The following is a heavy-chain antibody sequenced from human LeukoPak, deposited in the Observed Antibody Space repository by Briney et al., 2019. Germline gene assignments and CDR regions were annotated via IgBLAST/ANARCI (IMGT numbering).Heavy chain of an antibody. CDR1: GFTFRNAW. CDR3: TTESSGISYWDY. J-gene: IGHJ4*02. V-gene: IGHV3-15*01. D-gene: IGHD3-22*01. Sequence: PGGSLRPSCAASGFTFRNAWMSWVRQAPGKGLEWVGRIKSKNDGGTTDYAAPVKGRFTISRDDSKNTLYLQMDSLKTEDTALYYCTTESSGISYWDYWGQGTLVTVSS. CDR2: IKSKNDGGTT.